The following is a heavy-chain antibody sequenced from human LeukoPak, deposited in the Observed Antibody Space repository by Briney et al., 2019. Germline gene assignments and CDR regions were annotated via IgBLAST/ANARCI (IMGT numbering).Heavy chain of an antibody. CDR1: GGSISSGGYY. Sequence: PSETLSLTCTVSGGSISSGGYYWSWIRQPPGQGLEWIGYIYHSGSTYYNPSLKSRVTISVDRSKNQFSLKLSSVTAADTAVYYCASQTSDGSGRRYYYYYYYMDVWGKGTTVTVSS. V-gene: IGHV4-30-2*01. CDR2: IYHSGST. D-gene: IGHD3-10*01. J-gene: IGHJ6*03. CDR3: ASQTSDGSGRRYYYYYYYMDV.